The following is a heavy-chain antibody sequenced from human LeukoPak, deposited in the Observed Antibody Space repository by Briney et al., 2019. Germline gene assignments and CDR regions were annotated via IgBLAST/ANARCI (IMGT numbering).Heavy chain of an antibody. CDR1: GGSVSSGSYY. CDR2: INHSGST. J-gene: IGHJ3*02. Sequence: PSETLSLTCTVSGGSVSSGSYYWSWLRQPPGKGLEWIGEINHSGSTNYNPSLKSRVTISVDTSKNQFSLKLSSVTAADTAVYYCARGRGTIFGVVIIGGAAFDIWGQGTMVTVSS. CDR3: ARGRGTIFGVVIIGGAAFDI. V-gene: IGHV4-39*07. D-gene: IGHD3-3*01.